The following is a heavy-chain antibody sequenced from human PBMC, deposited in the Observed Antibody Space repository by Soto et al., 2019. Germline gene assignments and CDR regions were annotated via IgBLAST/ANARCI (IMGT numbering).Heavy chain of an antibody. CDR3: AREGEDYYDSSGLVDAFDI. J-gene: IGHJ3*02. CDR2: ISYDGSNK. CDR1: GFTFSSYA. Sequence: GGSLRLSCAASGFTFSSYAMHWVRQAPGKGLEWVAVISYDGSNKYYADSVKSRFTISRDNSKNTLYLQMNSLRAEDTAVYYCAREGEDYYDSSGLVDAFDIWGQGTMVTVSS. D-gene: IGHD3-22*01. V-gene: IGHV3-30-3*01.